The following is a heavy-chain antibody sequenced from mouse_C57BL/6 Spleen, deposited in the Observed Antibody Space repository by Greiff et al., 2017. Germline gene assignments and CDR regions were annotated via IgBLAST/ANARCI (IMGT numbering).Heavy chain of an antibody. CDR3: ARWDDYYAMDY. CDR1: GYTFTSYW. D-gene: IGHD4-1*01. V-gene: IGHV1-64*01. Sequence: QVHVKQPGAELVKPGASVKLSCKASGYTFTSYWMHWVKQRPGQGLEWIGMIHPNSGSTNYNEKFKSKATLTVDKSSSTAYMQLSSLTSEDSAVYYCARWDDYYAMDYWGQGTSVTVSS. CDR2: IHPNSGST. J-gene: IGHJ4*01.